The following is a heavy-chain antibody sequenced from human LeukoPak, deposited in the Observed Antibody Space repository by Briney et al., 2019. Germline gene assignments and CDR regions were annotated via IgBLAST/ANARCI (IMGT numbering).Heavy chain of an antibody. CDR3: ARGQGDYGGNSYYYYMDV. D-gene: IGHD4-23*01. CDR2: INHSGST. CDR1: GGSFSGYY. Sequence: PSETLSLTCAVYGGSFSGYYGSWLRQPPGKGQEWIGEINHSGSTNYNPSLKSRVTISVDTSKNQFSLKLSSVTTADTAVYYCARGQGDYGGNSYYYYMDVWGKGTTVTVSS. V-gene: IGHV4-34*01. J-gene: IGHJ6*03.